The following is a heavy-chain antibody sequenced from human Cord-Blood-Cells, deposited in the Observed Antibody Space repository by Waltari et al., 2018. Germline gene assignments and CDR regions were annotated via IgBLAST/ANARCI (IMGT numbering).Heavy chain of an antibody. CDR1: VYTLTSYY. V-gene: IGHV1-46*01. D-gene: IGHD5-12*01. CDR3: ASGSGYGDGYFDY. CDR2: INPSGCST. J-gene: IGHJ4*02. Sequence: QVQLVQSGAEVKKPGASVKVSCKASVYTLTSYYLNWVGQAPGQGLEWMGIINPSGCSTSDAQKFQGRVTMTRDTSTSTVYMELSSLRSEDTAVYYCASGSGYGDGYFDYWGQGTLVTVSS.